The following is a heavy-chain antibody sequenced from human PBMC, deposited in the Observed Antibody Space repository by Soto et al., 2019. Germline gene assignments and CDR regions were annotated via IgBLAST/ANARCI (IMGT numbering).Heavy chain of an antibody. D-gene: IGHD1-26*01. V-gene: IGHV4-59*01. Sequence: QVQLQESGPGLVKPSETLSLTCTVSGGSISSYYWSWIRQPPGKGLEWIGYIYYSGSTNYNPSLKSRVTISVDTSKNQFSLKLSSVTAADTAVYYCAREVSYGVRTSDDYWGQGTLVTVSS. CDR2: IYYSGST. J-gene: IGHJ4*02. CDR3: AREVSYGVRTSDDY. CDR1: GGSISSYY.